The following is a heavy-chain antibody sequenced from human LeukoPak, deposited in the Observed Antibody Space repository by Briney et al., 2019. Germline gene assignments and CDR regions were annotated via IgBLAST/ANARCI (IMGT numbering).Heavy chain of an antibody. Sequence: PSETLSLTCAVSGYSISSGYYWGWIRQPPGKGLEWIGSIYHSGSTYYNPSLKSRVTISVDTSKNQFSLKLSSVTAADTAVYYGATRSSLGYYYYYMDVWGKGTTVTVSS. CDR1: GYSISSGYY. CDR3: ATRSSLGYYYYYMDV. D-gene: IGHD3-10*01. CDR2: IYHSGST. J-gene: IGHJ6*03. V-gene: IGHV4-38-2*01.